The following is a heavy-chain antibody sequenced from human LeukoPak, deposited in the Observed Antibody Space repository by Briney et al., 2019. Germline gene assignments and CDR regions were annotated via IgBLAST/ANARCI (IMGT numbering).Heavy chain of an antibody. D-gene: IGHD6-13*01. Sequence: GGSLRLSCAASGFTFDDYAMHWVRQAPGKGLEWVSLISWDGGSTYYADSVKGRFTISRDNFKNTLYLQMNSLRAEDTAVYYCVSSSRNVDYWGQGTLVTVSS. J-gene: IGHJ4*02. CDR3: VSSSRNVDY. CDR2: ISWDGGST. CDR1: GFTFDDYA. V-gene: IGHV3-43D*04.